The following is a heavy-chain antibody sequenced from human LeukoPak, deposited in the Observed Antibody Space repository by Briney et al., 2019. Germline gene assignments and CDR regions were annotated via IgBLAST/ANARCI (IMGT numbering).Heavy chain of an antibody. J-gene: IGHJ5*02. CDR1: GYTFTSYY. D-gene: IGHD2-15*01. CDR2: INPSGGST. CDR3: ARVDWHWEDIVVVVAAAGGNWFDP. V-gene: IGHV1-46*01. Sequence: ASVKVSCKASGYTFTSYYMHWVRRAPGQGLEWMGIINPSGGSTSYAQKFQGRVTMTTDTSTSTAYMELRSLRSDDTAVYYCARVDWHWEDIVVVVAAAGGNWFDPWGQGTLVTVSS.